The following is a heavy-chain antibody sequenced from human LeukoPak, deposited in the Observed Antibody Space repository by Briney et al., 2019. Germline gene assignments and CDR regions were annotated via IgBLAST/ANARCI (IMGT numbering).Heavy chain of an antibody. J-gene: IGHJ5*02. CDR3: AKSRLGGSRNWFDP. CDR2: ISGSGGST. CDR1: EFTFSSYA. Sequence: GGSLRLSCAASEFTFSSYAMSWVRQAPGKGLEWVSAISGSGGSTYYADSVKGRFTISRDNSKNTLYLQMNSLRAEDTAVYYCAKSRLGGSRNWFDPWGQGTLVTVSS. D-gene: IGHD2-15*01. V-gene: IGHV3-23*01.